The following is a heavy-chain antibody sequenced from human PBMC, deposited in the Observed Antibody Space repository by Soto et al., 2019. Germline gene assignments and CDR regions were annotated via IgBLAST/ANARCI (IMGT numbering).Heavy chain of an antibody. CDR2: IYDRGSA. Sequence: QVQLQESGPGLVKPSQTLSLTCIVSGDSISRGGYFWTWIRQHPGKGLEWIGYIYDRGSAFYIPSLMSRVTMSVDTSKNQCSLNLRPGTAADTGVFFCARSILRPKHYVDVWGKGTGVAVSS. J-gene: IGHJ6*03. CDR3: ARSILRPKHYVDV. CDR1: GDSISRGGYF. D-gene: IGHD1-26*01. V-gene: IGHV4-31*03.